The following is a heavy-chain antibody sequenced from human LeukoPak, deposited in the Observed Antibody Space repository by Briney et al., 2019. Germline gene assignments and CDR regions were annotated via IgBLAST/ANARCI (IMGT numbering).Heavy chain of an antibody. CDR3: ARGTRLTYFDY. D-gene: IGHD2-2*01. CDR1: GYTYTGYH. V-gene: IGHV1-2*04. J-gene: IGHJ4*02. Sequence: ASVNVSCKATGYTYTGYHMHWVRQAPGQELEGMGWINPNSGGTNYAQKFQGWVTMTRDTSISTAYMELSRLRSDDTAVYYCARGTRLTYFDYWGQGTLVTVSS. CDR2: INPNSGGT.